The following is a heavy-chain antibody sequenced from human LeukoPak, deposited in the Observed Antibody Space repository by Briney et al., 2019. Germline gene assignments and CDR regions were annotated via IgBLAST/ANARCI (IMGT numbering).Heavy chain of an antibody. CDR3: ARDPRYCSSTSCYNGRHWFDP. Sequence: GGSLRLSCAASGFSFSSSDMHWVRQVTGKSLEWVSAIGAGFDTYYPDSVKGRFTISRDNDKSSLYLQMNSLRAEDTAVYYCARDPRYCSSTSCYNGRHWFDPWGQGTLVTVSS. CDR2: IGAGFDT. CDR1: GFSFSSSD. J-gene: IGHJ5*02. D-gene: IGHD2-2*02. V-gene: IGHV3-13*01.